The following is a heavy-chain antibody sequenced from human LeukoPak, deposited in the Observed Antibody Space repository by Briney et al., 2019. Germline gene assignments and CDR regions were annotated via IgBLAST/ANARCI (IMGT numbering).Heavy chain of an antibody. CDR2: IYTSGST. CDR3: AAGEERVLSL. J-gene: IGHJ4*02. Sequence: PSETLSLTCTVSGGSISSYYWSWIRQPPGKGLEWIGYIYTSGSTNYNPSLRSRVTISVDTSKNQSSLKLSSVTAADAAVYYCAAGEERVLSLWGQGTLVTVSS. CDR1: GGSISSYY. V-gene: IGHV4-4*09. D-gene: IGHD3-3*01.